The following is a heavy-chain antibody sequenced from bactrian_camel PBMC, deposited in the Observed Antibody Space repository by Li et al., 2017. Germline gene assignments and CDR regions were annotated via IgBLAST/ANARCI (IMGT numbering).Heavy chain of an antibody. V-gene: IGHV3S6*01. Sequence: QLVESGGGAVQPGGSLRLSCTASGLSFSFHYMTWVRQAPGKGLEWVSTIGFDGNAAYYADSVKGRFTISRDNAEENTVSLQMNSLKFEDTALYYCITPGVGYGMGTDFGHWGQGTQVTVS. J-gene: IGHJ4*01. CDR2: IGFDGNAA. CDR1: GLSFSFHY. CDR3: ITPGVGYGMGTDFGH. D-gene: IGHD3*01.